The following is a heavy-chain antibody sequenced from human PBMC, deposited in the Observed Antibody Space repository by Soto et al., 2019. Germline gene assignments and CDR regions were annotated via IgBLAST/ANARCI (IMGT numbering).Heavy chain of an antibody. V-gene: IGHV3-48*01. D-gene: IGHD2-21*02. J-gene: IGHJ6*02. CDR3: ARDSALAYCGGDCYSDGMDV. Sequence: GGSLRLSCAASGFTFSSYSMNWVRQAPGKGLEWVSYISSSSSTIYYADSVKGRFTISRDNAKNSLYLQMNSLRAEDTAVYYCARDSALAYCGGDCYSDGMDVWGQGTTVTVSS. CDR1: GFTFSSYS. CDR2: ISSSSSTI.